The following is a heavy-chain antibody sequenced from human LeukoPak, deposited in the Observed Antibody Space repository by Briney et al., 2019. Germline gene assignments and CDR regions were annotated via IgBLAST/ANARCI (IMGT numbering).Heavy chain of an antibody. Sequence: PSETLSLTCAVYGGSFSGYYWGWIRQPPGKGLEWIGEINHSGSTNYNPSLKSRVTISVDTSKNQFSLKLSSVTAADTAVYYCARGRRDGYNWGFDPWGQGTLVTVSS. D-gene: IGHD5-24*01. J-gene: IGHJ5*02. V-gene: IGHV4-34*01. CDR1: GGSFSGYY. CDR2: INHSGST. CDR3: ARGRRDGYNWGFDP.